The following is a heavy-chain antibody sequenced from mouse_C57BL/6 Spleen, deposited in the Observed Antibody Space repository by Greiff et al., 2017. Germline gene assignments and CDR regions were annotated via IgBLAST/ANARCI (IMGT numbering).Heavy chain of an antibody. D-gene: IGHD1-1*01. V-gene: IGHV6-6*01. J-gene: IGHJ2*01. Sequence: DVMLVESGGGLVQPGGSMKLSCAASGFTFSDAWMDWVRQSPEKGLEWVAEIRNKANNHATYYAESVKGRFTISRDDSKSSVYLQMNSLRAEDAGIYDCTRGDLNYYGFDYWGQGTTLTVSS. CDR1: GFTFSDAW. CDR3: TRGDLNYYGFDY. CDR2: IRNKANNHAT.